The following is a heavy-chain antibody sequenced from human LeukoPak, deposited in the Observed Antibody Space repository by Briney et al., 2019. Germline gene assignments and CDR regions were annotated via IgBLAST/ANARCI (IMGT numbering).Heavy chain of an antibody. V-gene: IGHV3-7*01. CDR3: ARNVGYYRLDY. D-gene: IGHD1-26*01. CDR2: IDGVGTDG. Sequence: LTGGSLRISCTASGFTFSDYWMTWVRQAPGKGLEWVANIDGVGTDGGYAGSVKGRFTISRDNAKNSLFLQMNSLRADDLAVYYCARNVGYYRLDYWGQGTLVTVPS. J-gene: IGHJ4*02. CDR1: GFTFSDYW.